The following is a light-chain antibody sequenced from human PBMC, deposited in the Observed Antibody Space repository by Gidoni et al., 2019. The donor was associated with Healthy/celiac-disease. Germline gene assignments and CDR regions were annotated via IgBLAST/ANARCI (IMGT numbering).Light chain of an antibody. CDR2: DVS. CDR3: SSYTSSSTLGV. CDR1: SSDVGGYNY. J-gene: IGLJ3*02. V-gene: IGLV2-14*01. Sequence: QSALTQPASVSGSPGQPITTSCTGTSSDVGGYNYVSWYQQHPGKAPNLMIYDVSNRPSGVSNRFSGSKSGNTASLTISGLQAEDEADYYCSSYTSSSTLGVFGGGTKLTVL.